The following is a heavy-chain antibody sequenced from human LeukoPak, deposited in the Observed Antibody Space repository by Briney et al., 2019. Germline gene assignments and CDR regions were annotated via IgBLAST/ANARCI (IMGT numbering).Heavy chain of an antibody. V-gene: IGHV4-38-2*02. J-gene: IGHJ4*02. CDR1: DYSIRSGFY. CDR3: AREVGATIPKFDY. D-gene: IGHD5-12*01. Sequence: SETLSLTCTVSDYSIRSGFYWGWIRQPPGKGLEWIGTIYHSGDTYYNPSLKSRVTISVDTSKNQFSLKLSSVTAADTAVYYCAREVGATIPKFDYWGQGTLVTVSS. CDR2: IYHSGDT.